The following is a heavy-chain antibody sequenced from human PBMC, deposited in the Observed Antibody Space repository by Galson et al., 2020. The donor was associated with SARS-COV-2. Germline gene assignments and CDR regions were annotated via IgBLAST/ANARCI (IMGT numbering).Heavy chain of an antibody. J-gene: IGHJ4*02. CDR1: GFTFSSYG. CDR3: AKDQTIVVVPAATFDY. Sequence: GGSLRLSCAASGFTFSSYGMHWVRHAPGKGLEWVAVISYDGSNNYYADSVKGRFTISRDNSKNTLYLQMNSLRAEDTAVYYCAKDQTIVVVPAATFDYWGQGTLVTVSS. D-gene: IGHD2-2*01. V-gene: IGHV3-30*18. CDR2: ISYDGSNN.